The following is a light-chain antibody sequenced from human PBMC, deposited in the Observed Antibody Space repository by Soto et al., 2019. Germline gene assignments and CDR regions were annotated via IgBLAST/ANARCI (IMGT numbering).Light chain of an antibody. CDR2: GAS. V-gene: IGKV3-20*01. J-gene: IGKJ1*01. CDR1: QSVPSNY. CDR3: QQYTTSSWT. Sequence: EIWLTQSPGTPSLSPGGRATLSRRASQSVPSNYLAWYQQKPGQAPRLLIFGASTRAIGIPDRFSGSGSGTDFTLTISRLEPEDFAVYYCQQYTTSSWTFGQGTKVDIK.